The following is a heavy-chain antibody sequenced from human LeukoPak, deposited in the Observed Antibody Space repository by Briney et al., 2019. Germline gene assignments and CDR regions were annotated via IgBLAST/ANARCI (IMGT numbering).Heavy chain of an antibody. D-gene: IGHD3-16*01. CDR2: INHSGST. Sequence: PSETLSLTCAVYGGSFSSYYWSWIRQPPGKGLEWIGEINHSGSTNYNPSFKSRVTISVDTSKNQFSLKLSSVTAADTAVYYCARGWGGIFSSPYYFDYWGQGTLVTVSS. CDR3: ARGWGGIFSSPYYFDY. CDR1: GGSFSSYY. J-gene: IGHJ4*02. V-gene: IGHV4-34*01.